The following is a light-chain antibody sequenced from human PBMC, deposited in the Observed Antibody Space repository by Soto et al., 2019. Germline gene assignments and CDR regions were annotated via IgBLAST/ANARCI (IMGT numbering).Light chain of an antibody. CDR1: QGISSW. J-gene: IGKJ5*01. Sequence: DIQMTQSPSSVSASVGDRVTISCRASQGISSWLAWYQQKPGKAPKLLIYAASSFEAGVPSSLSGSGSGTDFTLSISSLQPDDFATYYCQQANSIPFTFGQGTRLEIK. CDR2: AAS. V-gene: IGKV1-12*02. CDR3: QQANSIPFT.